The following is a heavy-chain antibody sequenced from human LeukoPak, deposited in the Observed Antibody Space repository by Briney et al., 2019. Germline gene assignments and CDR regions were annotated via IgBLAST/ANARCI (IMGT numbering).Heavy chain of an antibody. CDR1: GFTFSSYG. Sequence: GGSLRLSCAASGFTFSSYGMHWVRQAPGKGLEWVAFIRYDGSNKYYADSVKGQFTISRDNSKNTLYVQMNSLRAEDTAVYYCAKGGSYRSQPYFDYWGQGTPVTVSS. CDR2: IRYDGSNK. D-gene: IGHD3-16*02. J-gene: IGHJ4*02. CDR3: AKGGSYRSQPYFDY. V-gene: IGHV3-30*02.